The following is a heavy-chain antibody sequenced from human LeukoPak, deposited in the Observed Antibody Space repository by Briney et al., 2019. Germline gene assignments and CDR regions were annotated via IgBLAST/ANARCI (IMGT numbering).Heavy chain of an antibody. J-gene: IGHJ4*02. CDR1: GFTFSSNY. CDR3: ARFGILAPFDC. D-gene: IGHD6-6*01. V-gene: IGHV3-53*01. Sequence: GGSLRLSCAASGFTFSSNYMSWVRQAPGKGLEWVSVIYSGGSTYYADSVKGRFTISRDNSKNMLYLQMNSLRGEDTAVYYCARFGILAPFDCWGQGTLVTVSS. CDR2: IYSGGST.